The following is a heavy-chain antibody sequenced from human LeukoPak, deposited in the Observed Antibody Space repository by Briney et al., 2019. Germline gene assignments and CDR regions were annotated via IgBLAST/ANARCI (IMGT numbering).Heavy chain of an antibody. CDR3: ARRSLDGFDI. CDR2: INPNSGGT. J-gene: IGHJ3*02. CDR1: GYTFTGYY. V-gene: IGHV1-2*02. Sequence: ASVKVSCKASGYTFTGYYMHWVRQAPGQGLEWMGWINPNSGGTNYAQKFQGRVTITADKSTSTAYMELSSLKSEDTAVYYCARRSLDGFDIWGQGTMVTVSS.